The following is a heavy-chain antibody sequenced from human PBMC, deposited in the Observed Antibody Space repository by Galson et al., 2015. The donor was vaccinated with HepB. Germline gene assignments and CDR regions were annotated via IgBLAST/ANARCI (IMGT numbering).Heavy chain of an antibody. Sequence: SLRLSCAASGLTFSDYYMSWIRQAPGRGLEWVSYISGSSSHVLYADSVKGRFTMSRDNAKNSLYLQMSSLRAEDTAVYYCARAIVVIPAAADFWGQGTLVTVSS. CDR1: GLTFSDYY. J-gene: IGHJ4*02. V-gene: IGHV3-11*06. CDR2: ISGSSSHV. D-gene: IGHD2-2*01. CDR3: ARAIVVIPAAADF.